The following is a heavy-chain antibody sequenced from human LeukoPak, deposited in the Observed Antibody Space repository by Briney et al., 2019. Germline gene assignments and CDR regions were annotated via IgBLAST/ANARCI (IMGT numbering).Heavy chain of an antibody. J-gene: IGHJ4*02. CDR2: IYTSGST. V-gene: IGHV4-61*02. CDR1: GGSISSGSYY. Sequence: SETLSLTCTVSGGSISSGSYYWSWIRQPAGKGLEWIGRIYTSGSTNYNPSLQSRVTISVDTSKNQFSLKLSSVTAADTAVYYCARQDYYDSSGYYAGDYFDYWGQGTLVTVSS. D-gene: IGHD3-22*01. CDR3: ARQDYYDSSGYYAGDYFDY.